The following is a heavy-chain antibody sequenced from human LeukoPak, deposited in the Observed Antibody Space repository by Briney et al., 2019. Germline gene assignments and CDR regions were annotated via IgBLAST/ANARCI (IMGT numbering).Heavy chain of an antibody. CDR1: GFTFSSYA. Sequence: GGSLRLSCAASGFTFSSYAMHWVRQAPGKGLEWVAVISYDGSNKYYADSVKGRFTISRDNSKNTLYLQMNSLRAEDTAVYYCARDSIAAALDYWGQGTLVTVSS. V-gene: IGHV3-30-3*01. CDR2: ISYDGSNK. J-gene: IGHJ4*02. D-gene: IGHD6-13*01. CDR3: ARDSIAAALDY.